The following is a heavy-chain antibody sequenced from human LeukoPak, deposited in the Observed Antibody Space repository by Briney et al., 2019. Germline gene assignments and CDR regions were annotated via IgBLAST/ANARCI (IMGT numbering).Heavy chain of an antibody. D-gene: IGHD1/OR15-1a*01. CDR2: ISSSGGTI. V-gene: IGHV3-48*03. Sequence: PGGSLRLSCAASGFTFSSYEMNWARQAPGKGLEWVSYISSSGGTIFYADSVKGRFTISRDNAKNSLYLQMNSLRAEDTAVYYCARGQTGTLDAFDIWGQGTMVTVSS. J-gene: IGHJ3*02. CDR1: GFTFSSYE. CDR3: ARGQTGTLDAFDI.